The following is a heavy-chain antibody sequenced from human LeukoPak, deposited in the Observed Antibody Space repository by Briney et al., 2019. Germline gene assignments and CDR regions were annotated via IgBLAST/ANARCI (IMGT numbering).Heavy chain of an antibody. Sequence: GRSLRLSCAASGFTFDDYAMHWVRQAPGKGLEWVSGISWNSGSIDYADSVKGRFTISRDNAKNSLYLQMNSLRAEDTALYYCAKPLWGDYVGGSGVFDYWGQGTLVTVSS. CDR2: ISWNSGSI. CDR1: GFTFDDYA. V-gene: IGHV3-9*01. CDR3: AKPLWGDYVGGSGVFDY. J-gene: IGHJ4*02. D-gene: IGHD4-23*01.